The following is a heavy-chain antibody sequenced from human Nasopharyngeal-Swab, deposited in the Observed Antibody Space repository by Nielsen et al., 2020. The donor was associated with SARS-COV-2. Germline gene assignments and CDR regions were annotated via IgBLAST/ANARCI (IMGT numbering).Heavy chain of an antibody. Sequence: GESLKISCAASGFTFNTYSMTWVRQAPGKGLEWVSLINGGGSLTYYADSVKGRFTISRDNSKNTLYLQMNRLRAEDTAVYYCARGLAPRYSGSYTPFGYWGQGTLVTVSS. J-gene: IGHJ4*02. V-gene: IGHV3-23*01. CDR2: INGGGSLT. D-gene: IGHD1-26*01. CDR1: GFTFNTYS. CDR3: ARGLAPRYSGSYTPFGY.